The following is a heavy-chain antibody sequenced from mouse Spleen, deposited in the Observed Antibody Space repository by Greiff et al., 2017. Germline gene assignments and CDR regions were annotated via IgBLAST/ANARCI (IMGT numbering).Heavy chain of an antibody. CDR2: INPGSGGT. CDR3: ARPDYDYDPTPFAY. CDR1: GYAFTNYL. J-gene: IGHJ3*01. D-gene: IGHD2-4*01. V-gene: IGHV1-54*01. Sequence: VQLQQSGAELVRPGTSVKVSCKASGYAFTNYLIEWVKQRPGQGLEWIGVINPGSGGTNYNEKFKGKATLTADKSSSTAYMQLSSLTSEDSAVYFCARPDYDYDPTPFAYWGQGTLVTVSA.